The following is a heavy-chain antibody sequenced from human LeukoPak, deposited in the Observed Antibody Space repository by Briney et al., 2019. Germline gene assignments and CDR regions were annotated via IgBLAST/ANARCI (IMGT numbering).Heavy chain of an antibody. V-gene: IGHV4-39*07. D-gene: IGHD3-10*01. J-gene: IGHJ4*02. CDR3: ARGSAGRYFDY. CDR2: INHSGST. Sequence: SETLSLTCTVSGGSISGSTSYWDWIRQPPGKGLEWIGEINHSGSTNYNPSLKSRVTISVDTSKNQFSLKLSSVTAADTAVYYCARGSAGRYFDYWGQGTLVTVSS. CDR1: GGSISGSTSY.